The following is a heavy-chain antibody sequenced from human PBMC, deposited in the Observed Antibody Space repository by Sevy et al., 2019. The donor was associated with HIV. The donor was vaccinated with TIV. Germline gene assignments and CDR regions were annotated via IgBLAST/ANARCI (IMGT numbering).Heavy chain of an antibody. CDR1: GYSYTSNW. Sequence: GESLKISCKGSGYSYTSNWIGWVRQMPGKGLEWMGIIYPGDSDTRYSPSFQGQVTISADKSISTAYLQWSSLKASDTAMYYCARLGTTGTTLADAFDIWGQGTMVTVSS. V-gene: IGHV5-51*01. CDR2: IYPGDSDT. CDR3: ARLGTTGTTLADAFDI. J-gene: IGHJ3*02. D-gene: IGHD1-1*01.